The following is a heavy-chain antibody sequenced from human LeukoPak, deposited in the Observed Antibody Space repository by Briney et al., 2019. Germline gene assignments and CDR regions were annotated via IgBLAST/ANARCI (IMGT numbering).Heavy chain of an antibody. V-gene: IGHV1-69*05. D-gene: IGHD5-24*01. CDR1: GGTFSSYA. CDR3: ARGRWLQHGYFDY. Sequence: ASVKVSCKASGGTFSSYAISWVRQAPGQGLEWMGRIIPIFGTANYAQKFQGRVTITTDGSTSTAYMELSSLRSEDTAVYYCARGRWLQHGYFDYWGQGTLVTVSS. CDR2: IIPIFGTA. J-gene: IGHJ4*02.